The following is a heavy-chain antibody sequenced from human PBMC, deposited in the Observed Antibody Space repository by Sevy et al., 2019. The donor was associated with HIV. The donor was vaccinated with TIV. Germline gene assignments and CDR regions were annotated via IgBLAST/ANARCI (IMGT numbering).Heavy chain of an antibody. CDR2: ISYEGSET. D-gene: IGHD1-26*01. CDR3: ARDGGYSIKWYPLY. V-gene: IGHV3-30-3*01. Sequence: GGSLRLSCAASGFAFSSHAMHWVRQAPGKGLEWVAVISYEGSETFYAASVEGRFTISRDNTKNILSLQINSLRPEDTAVYYCARDGGYSIKWYPLYWGHGTLVTVSP. J-gene: IGHJ4*01. CDR1: GFAFSSHA.